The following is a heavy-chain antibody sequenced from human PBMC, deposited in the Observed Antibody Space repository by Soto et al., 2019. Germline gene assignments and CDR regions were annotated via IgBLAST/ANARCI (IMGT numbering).Heavy chain of an antibody. CDR3: ARGDSKLALYYFDY. Sequence: QTLSLICSISGDSVSRSSVAWNWVMQSPSRGLEWLGRTYYRTKWYNDYASSVKSRININPDTSKTQFSLQLNSATPEQTAVYYCARGDSKLALYYFDYWDQGTLVTVSS. D-gene: IGHD5-12*01. V-gene: IGHV6-1*01. CDR2: TYYRTKWYN. J-gene: IGHJ4*02. CDR1: GDSVSRSSVA.